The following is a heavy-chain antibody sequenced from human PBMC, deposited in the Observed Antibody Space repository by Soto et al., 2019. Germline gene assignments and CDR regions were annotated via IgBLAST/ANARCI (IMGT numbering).Heavy chain of an antibody. Sequence: GGSLRLSCAASGFTFSDYYMTWIRQAPGKGLQWVSYISGGGGSTIYYADSVKGRFTISRDNAKNSLYLQMNTLRAEDTAVYYCARQRGYYDSSGLDYWGQRTLVTVSS. V-gene: IGHV3-11*01. CDR1: GFTFSDYY. CDR3: ARQRGYYDSSGLDY. J-gene: IGHJ4*02. D-gene: IGHD3-22*01. CDR2: ISGGGGSTI.